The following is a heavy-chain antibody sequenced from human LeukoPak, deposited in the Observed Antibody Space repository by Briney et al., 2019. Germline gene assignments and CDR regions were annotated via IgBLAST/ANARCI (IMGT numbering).Heavy chain of an antibody. CDR2: INQDASEI. D-gene: IGHD2-21*02. J-gene: IGHJ4*02. CDR3: ATDRDNSDWQKRFDS. CDR1: GFTFSTDW. Sequence: PGGSLRLSCAASGFTFSTDWMNWYRQAPGKGLEWVGNINQDASEINYVDSVRGRFTISRDNAKNSLHLQMNRLRAEDTAVYYCATDRDNSDWQKRFDSWGQGALVTVSS. V-gene: IGHV3-7*01.